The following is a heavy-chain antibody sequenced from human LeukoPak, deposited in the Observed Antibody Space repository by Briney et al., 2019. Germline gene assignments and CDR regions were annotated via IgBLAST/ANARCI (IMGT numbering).Heavy chain of an antibody. CDR3: AKYGGSPSNYFDY. CDR2: IHYSGST. Sequence: PSETLSLTCTVSGGSISGYYWSWIRQPPGKGLEWIGYIHYSGSTKYNPSLNSRVTMSVDTSENQFSLKLSSVTAADTAVYYCAKYGGSPSNYFDYWGQGTLVTVSS. J-gene: IGHJ4*02. CDR1: GGSISGYY. V-gene: IGHV4-59*12. D-gene: IGHD1-26*01.